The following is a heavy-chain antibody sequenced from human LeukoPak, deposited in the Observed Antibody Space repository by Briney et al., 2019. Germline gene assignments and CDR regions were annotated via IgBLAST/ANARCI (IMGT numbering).Heavy chain of an antibody. J-gene: IGHJ4*02. V-gene: IGHV3-30*02. CDR3: AKSCLIRFDY. CDR2: IRYDGSNK. CDR1: GFTFSSYG. Sequence: GGSLRLSCAASGFTFSSYGMHWVRQAPGKGLEWVAFIRYDGSNKYYADSVKGRFTISRDNSMNTLYLQMNSMRAEDTALYYCAKSCLIRFDYWGQGTLVTVSS. D-gene: IGHD5/OR15-5a*01.